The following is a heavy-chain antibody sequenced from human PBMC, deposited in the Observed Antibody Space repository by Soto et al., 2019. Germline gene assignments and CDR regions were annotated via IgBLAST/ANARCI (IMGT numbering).Heavy chain of an antibody. D-gene: IGHD2-2*01. CDR1: GFTFSSYA. V-gene: IGHV3-23*01. CDR2: ISGSGGST. J-gene: IGHJ1*01. Sequence: PGGSLRLSCAASGFTFSSYAMSWVRRAPGKGLEWVSAISGSGGSTYYADSVKGRFTISRDNSKNTLYLQMNSLRAEDTAVYYCAKEKVPARGAEYFQHWGQGTLVTVSS. CDR3: AKEKVPARGAEYFQH.